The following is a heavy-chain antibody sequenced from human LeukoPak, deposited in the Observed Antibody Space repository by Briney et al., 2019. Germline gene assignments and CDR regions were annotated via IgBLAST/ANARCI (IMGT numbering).Heavy chain of an antibody. D-gene: IGHD6-13*01. J-gene: IGHJ4*02. Sequence: ASVKVSCKASGYTFTSYGISWVRQAPGQGLEWMGWISAYNGNTNYAQKLQGRVTMTTDTSTSTAYMELRSLRSDDTAVYYCARSPGDSSSRYWDPNFDYWGQGTLVTVSS. CDR1: GYTFTSYG. CDR3: ARSPGDSSSRYWDPNFDY. CDR2: ISAYNGNT. V-gene: IGHV1-18*01.